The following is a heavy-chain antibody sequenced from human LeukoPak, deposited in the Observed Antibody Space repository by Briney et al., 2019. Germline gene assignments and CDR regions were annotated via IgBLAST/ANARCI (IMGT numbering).Heavy chain of an antibody. CDR1: GFTFSSYT. CDR3: AKDHYWSIDY. J-gene: IGHJ4*02. CDR2: ISGSNSYI. V-gene: IGHV3-21*01. Sequence: GGSLRLSCAASGFTFSSYTMHWIRQAPGKGLEWVSSISGSNSYIFYADSVKGRFTISRDIAKNTLYLQMNSLRAEDTGVYYCAKDHYWSIDYWGRGTLVTVSS. D-gene: IGHD3-3*01.